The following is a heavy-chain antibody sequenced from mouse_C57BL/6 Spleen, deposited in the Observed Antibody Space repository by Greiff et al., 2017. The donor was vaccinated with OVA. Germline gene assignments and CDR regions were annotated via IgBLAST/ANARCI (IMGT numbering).Heavy chain of an antibody. D-gene: IGHD4-1*01. CDR3: ARERLGSYCCDF. V-gene: IGHV5-17*01. Sequence: EVQLQQSGGGLVKPGGSLKLSCAASGFTFSDYGMHWVRQAPEKGLEWVAYISSGSSTIYYADTVKGRFTISRDNAKHTLFLQMTSLRSEDTGMCYCARERLGSYCCDFWGQGTTLTVSS. CDR2: ISSGSSTI. J-gene: IGHJ2*01. CDR1: GFTFSDYG.